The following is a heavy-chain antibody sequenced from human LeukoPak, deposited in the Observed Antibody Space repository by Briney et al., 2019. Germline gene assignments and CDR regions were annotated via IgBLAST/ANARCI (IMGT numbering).Heavy chain of an antibody. J-gene: IGHJ4*02. V-gene: IGHV3-30-3*01. CDR3: ARDPSSGYYLYFDY. Sequence: GGSLRLSCAASGFTFSSYAMHWVRQAPGKGLEWVAVISYDGSNKYYADSVKGRFTISRDNSKNTLYLQMNSLRPDDTAVYYCARDPSSGYYLYFDYWGQGTLVTVSS. D-gene: IGHD3-22*01. CDR1: GFTFSSYA. CDR2: ISYDGSNK.